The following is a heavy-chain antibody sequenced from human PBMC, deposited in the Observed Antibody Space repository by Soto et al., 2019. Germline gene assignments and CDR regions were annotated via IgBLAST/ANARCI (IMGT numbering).Heavy chain of an antibody. J-gene: IGHJ4*02. CDR1: GGTFSSYT. CDR3: ARGYYYDSSGYYAG. D-gene: IGHD3-22*01. Sequence: QVQLVQSGAEVKKPGSSVKVSCKASGGTFSSYTISWVRQAPGQGLEWMGRIIPILGIANYDQKFQGRVTITADKSTSTADLELSSPSSEDTAVYYCARGYYYDSSGYYAGWGQGTLVTVSS. CDR2: IIPILGIA. V-gene: IGHV1-69*02.